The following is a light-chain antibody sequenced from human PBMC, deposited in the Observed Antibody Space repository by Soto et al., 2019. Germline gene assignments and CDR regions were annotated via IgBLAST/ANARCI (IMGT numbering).Light chain of an antibody. CDR3: SSYTSNSSPYV. V-gene: IGLV2-14*01. CDR1: SSDVGGYTF. J-gene: IGLJ1*01. CDR2: EVS. Sequence: QSALTQPASVSGSPGQSITISCTGTSSDVGGYTFVSWYQQHPGKAPKLMIYEVSNRPSGVSNRFSGSKSGNTASLTISGLQAEDEAYYYCSSYTSNSSPYVFGTGTKVTVL.